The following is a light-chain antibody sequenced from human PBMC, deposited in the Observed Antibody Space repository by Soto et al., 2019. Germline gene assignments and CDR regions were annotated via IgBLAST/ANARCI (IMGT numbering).Light chain of an antibody. J-gene: IGKJ1*01. Sequence: DIQMTQSPSTLSSSLGDRVTITCRASQSISRGLAWYQQKPGKAPNLLIYDASTLESGVPSRFSGSGSGTEFTLTISCLHPDDFATYYCQHYSSVWAFGQGTKVDIK. V-gene: IGKV1-5*01. CDR2: DAS. CDR3: QHYSSVWA. CDR1: QSISRG.